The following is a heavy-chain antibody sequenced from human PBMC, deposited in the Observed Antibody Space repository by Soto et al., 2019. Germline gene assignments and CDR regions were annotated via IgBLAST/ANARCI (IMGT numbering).Heavy chain of an antibody. J-gene: IGHJ4*02. CDR2: INPNSGGI. CDR1: GYTFTSYA. Sequence: ASVKVSCKASGYTFTSYAMHWVRQAPGQGLEWMGWINPNSGGINYAQKFQGWVTMTRDTSISTAYMELSRLRSDDTAVYYCARGVYDILTGYYLYYFDYWGQGTLVTVSS. V-gene: IGHV1-2*04. D-gene: IGHD3-9*01. CDR3: ARGVYDILTGYYLYYFDY.